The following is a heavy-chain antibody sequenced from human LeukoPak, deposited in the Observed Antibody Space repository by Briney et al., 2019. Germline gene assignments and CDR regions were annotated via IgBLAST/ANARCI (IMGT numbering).Heavy chain of an antibody. D-gene: IGHD1-26*01. CDR1: GYTFTSYY. Sequence: ASVKVSCKASGYTFTSYYMHWVRQAPGKGLAWMGIINTSGGSRSYAQKFQGRVTMTRDMSTSTVYMELSSLRSEDTAVYYCARVVGATLSFDYWGQGTLVTVPS. J-gene: IGHJ4*02. CDR2: INTSGGSR. CDR3: ARVVGATLSFDY. V-gene: IGHV1-46*01.